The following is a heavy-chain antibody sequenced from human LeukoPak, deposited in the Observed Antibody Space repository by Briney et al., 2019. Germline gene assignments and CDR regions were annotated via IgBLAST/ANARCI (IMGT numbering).Heavy chain of an antibody. CDR3: ARDGWYYDSSGYPF. J-gene: IGHJ4*02. V-gene: IGHV1-2*02. CDR2: INPNSGGT. D-gene: IGHD3-22*01. CDR1: RYTLTGYY. Sequence: APVKVSCKASRYTLTGYYMHWGRQAPGQGLEWMGWINPNSGGTNYAQKFQDRVSMIRDTSISTAYMELSRLRSDDTAVYYCARDGWYYDSSGYPFWGQGTLVTVSS.